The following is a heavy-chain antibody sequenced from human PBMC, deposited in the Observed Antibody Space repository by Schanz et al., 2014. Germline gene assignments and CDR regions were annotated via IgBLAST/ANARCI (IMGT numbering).Heavy chain of an antibody. CDR3: AKVAPAATYLDS. CDR1: GLLFSYYY. Sequence: EVQLVESGGGLVRPGGSLRLSCAASGLLFSYYYMSGVRQAPGKGLEWISYISSTSRATYYADSVKGRFTISRDNAKNSLFLQMNSLSAEDTAVYYCAKVAPAATYLDSWGLGTLVTVSS. CDR2: ISSTSRAT. D-gene: IGHD2-2*01. J-gene: IGHJ4*02. V-gene: IGHV3-48*01.